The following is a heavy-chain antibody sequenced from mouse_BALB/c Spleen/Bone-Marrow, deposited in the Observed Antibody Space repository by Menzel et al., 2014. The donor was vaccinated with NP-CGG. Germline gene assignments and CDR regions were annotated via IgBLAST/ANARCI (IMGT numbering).Heavy chain of an antibody. Sequence: EVKLVESGAELVKPGASVKLSCTASGFNIKDTYMHWVKQRPEQGLEWIGRIDPANGNTKYDPKFQGKATITADTSSNTAYLQLSSLTSEDTAVYYCARGGTTATWYFDVWSAGTTVTVSS. CDR2: IDPANGNT. V-gene: IGHV14-3*02. CDR1: GFNIKDTY. J-gene: IGHJ1*01. CDR3: ARGGTTATWYFDV. D-gene: IGHD1-2*01.